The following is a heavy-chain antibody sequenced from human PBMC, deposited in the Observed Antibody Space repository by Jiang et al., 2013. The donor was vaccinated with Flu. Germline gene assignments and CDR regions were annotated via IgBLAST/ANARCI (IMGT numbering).Heavy chain of an antibody. D-gene: IGHD2-2*01. Sequence: QLLESGGGLVQPGRSLRLSCTASGFSFGDYAVSWLRQAPGKGLEWVGFIRNKLYRGTTDYAASVKGRFTISRDDSKSIAYLQMNSLKTEDTAVYYCTRDLVRDVILIPATYFDYWGQGALVTVSS. CDR3: TRDLVRDVILIPATYFDY. CDR2: IRNKLYRGTT. V-gene: IGHV3-49*03. J-gene: IGHJ4*02. CDR1: GFSFGDYA.